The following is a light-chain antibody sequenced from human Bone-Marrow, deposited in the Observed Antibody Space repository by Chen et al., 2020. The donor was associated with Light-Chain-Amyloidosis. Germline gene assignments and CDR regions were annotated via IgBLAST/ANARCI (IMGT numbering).Light chain of an antibody. J-gene: IGLJ2*01. V-gene: IGLV3-25*03. Sequence: SYELTQPPSVSVSPGQTARITCSGDDLPTKYAYWYQQKPGQAPVLVIQRDTERPSGIAERFSGSSSGTTATLTISGVQAEDEAYYHCQSADSSGTYEVIFGGGTKLTFL. CDR3: QSADSSGTYEVI. CDR2: RDT. CDR1: DLPTKY.